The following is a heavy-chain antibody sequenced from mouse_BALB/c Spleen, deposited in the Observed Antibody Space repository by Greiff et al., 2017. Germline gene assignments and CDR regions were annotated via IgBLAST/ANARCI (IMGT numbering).Heavy chain of an antibody. J-gene: IGHJ4*01. CDR2: IWAGGST. V-gene: IGHV2-9*02. CDR1: GFSLTSYG. CDR3: ARILGSSYGMDY. D-gene: IGHD1-1*01. Sequence: VKLMESGPGLVAPSQSLSITCTVSGFSLTSYGVHWVRQPPGKGLEWLGVIWAGGSTNYNSALMSRLSISKDNSKSQVFLKMNSLQTDDTAMYYCARILGSSYGMDYWGQGTSVTVSS.